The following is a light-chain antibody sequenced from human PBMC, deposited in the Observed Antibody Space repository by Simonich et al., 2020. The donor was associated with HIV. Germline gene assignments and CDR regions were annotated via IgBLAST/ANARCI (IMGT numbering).Light chain of an antibody. Sequence: EIVMTQSPVTLSVSPGARATLSCRASQSISSNLAWYQQKPGHAPRLLIYGASTMATGIPARFSASGSGTEFTLTITSLQSEDFAVYYCQQYKYWYTFGQGTKLEIK. V-gene: IGKV3-15*01. J-gene: IGKJ2*01. CDR3: QQYKYWYT. CDR1: QSISSN. CDR2: GAS.